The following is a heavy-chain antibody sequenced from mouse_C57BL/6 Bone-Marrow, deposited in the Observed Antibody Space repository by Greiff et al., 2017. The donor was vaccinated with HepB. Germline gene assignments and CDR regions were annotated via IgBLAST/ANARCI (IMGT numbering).Heavy chain of an antibody. CDR3: ARCYYGSSNYWYFDV. V-gene: IGHV7-3*01. J-gene: IGHJ1*03. CDR1: GFTFTDYY. D-gene: IGHD1-1*01. CDR2: IRNKANGYTT. Sequence: EVQLVESGGGLVQPGGSLSLSCAASGFTFTDYYMSWVRQPPGKALEWLGFIRNKANGYTTEYSASVKGRFTISRDNSQSILYLQMNALRAEDSATYYCARCYYGSSNYWYFDVWGTGTTVTVSS.